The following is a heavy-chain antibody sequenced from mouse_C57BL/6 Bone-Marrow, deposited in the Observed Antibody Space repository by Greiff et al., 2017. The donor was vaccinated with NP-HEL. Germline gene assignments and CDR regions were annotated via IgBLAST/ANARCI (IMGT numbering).Heavy chain of an antibody. V-gene: IGHV1-20*01. CDR1: GYSFTGYF. Sequence: EVQLVESGPELVKPGDSVKISCKASGYSFTGYFMNWVMQSHGKSLEWIGRINPYNGDTFYNQKFKGKATLTVDKSSSTAHMELRSLTSEDSAVYYCARNGDSSGSYYFDYWGQGTTLTVSS. D-gene: IGHD3-2*02. CDR2: INPYNGDT. CDR3: ARNGDSSGSYYFDY. J-gene: IGHJ2*01.